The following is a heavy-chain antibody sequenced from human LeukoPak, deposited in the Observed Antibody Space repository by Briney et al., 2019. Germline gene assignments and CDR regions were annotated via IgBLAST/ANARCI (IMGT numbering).Heavy chain of an antibody. CDR2: IQYSGST. D-gene: IGHD2-15*01. J-gene: IGHJ5*02. V-gene: IGHV4-59*11. CDR1: GGSINNHY. CDR3: ARLGVVAILNWFDP. Sequence: PSETLSLTCSVSGGSINNHYRSWIRQPPGKRLEWIGYIQYSGSTKYNPSLKSRVTISLDTSKNQFSLRLISGTAADTAVYYCARLGVVAILNWFDPWGQGTRVTVSS.